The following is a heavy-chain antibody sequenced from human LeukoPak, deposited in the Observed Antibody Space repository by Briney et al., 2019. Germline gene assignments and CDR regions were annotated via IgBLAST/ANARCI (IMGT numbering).Heavy chain of an antibody. CDR2: INQDGSQK. CDR1: GFTFSSYW. D-gene: IGHD1-26*01. J-gene: IGHJ3*02. Sequence: GGSLRLSCAASGFTFSSYWMSWVRQAPGKGLEWVANINQDGSQKYHVDSVKGRFTISRDNSKNTLYLQMNSLRAEDTAVYYCAKDWVGATTEDAFDIWGQGTMVTVSS. V-gene: IGHV3-7*01. CDR3: AKDWVGATTEDAFDI.